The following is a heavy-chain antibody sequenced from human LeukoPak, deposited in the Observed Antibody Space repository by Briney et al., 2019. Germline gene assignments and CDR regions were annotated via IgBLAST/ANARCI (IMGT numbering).Heavy chain of an antibody. CDR3: ARGEKKNYYYGMDV. CDR1: GESFNNFY. Sequence: SETLSLTCSVYGESFNNFYWSWIRQPPGKGLEWIGYIYYSGSTNYNPSLKSRVTISVDTSKNQFSLKLSSVTAADTAVYYCARGEKKNYYYGMDVWGQGTTVTVSS. V-gene: IGHV4-59*12. CDR2: IYYSGST. J-gene: IGHJ6*02.